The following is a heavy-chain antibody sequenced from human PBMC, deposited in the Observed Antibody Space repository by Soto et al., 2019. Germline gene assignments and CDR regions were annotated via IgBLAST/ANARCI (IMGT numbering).Heavy chain of an antibody. CDR3: AKGVPGIAVAGTGYFQH. CDR2: ISGSGDST. D-gene: IGHD6-19*01. V-gene: IGHV3-23*01. J-gene: IGHJ1*01. CDR1: GFTFSSYA. Sequence: EVQLLESGGGLVQPGGSLRLSCAASGFTFSSYAMSWVRQAPGKGLEWVSGISGSGDSTYYADSVKGRFTISRDISKKTVYLQMNSLRAEDTAVYYCAKGVPGIAVAGTGYFQHWGQGTLVTVSS.